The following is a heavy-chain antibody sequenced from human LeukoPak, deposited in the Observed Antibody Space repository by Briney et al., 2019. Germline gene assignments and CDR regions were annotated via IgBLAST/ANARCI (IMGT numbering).Heavy chain of an antibody. J-gene: IGHJ4*02. D-gene: IGHD2-15*01. CDR1: GGTFSSYA. V-gene: IGHV1-69*05. Sequence: ASVTVSCKASGGTFSSYAISWVRQAPGQGLEWMGGINPIFGTANYAQKFQGRVTITTDESTSTAYMELSSLRSEDTAVYYCARSRDSGYFDYWGQGTLVTVSS. CDR2: INPIFGTA. CDR3: ARSRDSGYFDY.